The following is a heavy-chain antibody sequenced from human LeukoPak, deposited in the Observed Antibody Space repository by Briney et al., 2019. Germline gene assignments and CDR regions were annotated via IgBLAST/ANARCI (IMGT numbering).Heavy chain of an antibody. CDR3: ARDLNAEASLIGGMDV. D-gene: IGHD3-22*01. V-gene: IGHV3-48*04. CDR1: GFTFSSYS. CDR2: ISSSGSTI. Sequence: PGGSLRLSCAASGFTFSSYSMNWVRQAPGKGPEWASYISSSGSTIYYADSVKGRFTVSRDNAKNTLYLQMNSLRAEDTAVYYCARDLNAEASLIGGMDVWGQGTTVTVSS. J-gene: IGHJ6*02.